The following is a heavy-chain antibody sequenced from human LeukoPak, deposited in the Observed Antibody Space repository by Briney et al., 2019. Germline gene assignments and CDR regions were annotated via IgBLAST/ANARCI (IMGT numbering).Heavy chain of an antibody. CDR2: ISAYNGNT. J-gene: IGHJ4*02. V-gene: IGHV1-18*01. CDR1: GYTFTSYG. D-gene: IGHD3-10*01. Sequence: ASVKVSCKASGYTFTSYGISWVRQAPGQGLEWMGWISAYNGNTNYAQKLQGRVTMTTDTSTTTAYMELRSLRSDDTAVYYCARNWDYYGSGSQRYFDYWGQGTPVTVSS. CDR3: ARNWDYYGSGSQRYFDY.